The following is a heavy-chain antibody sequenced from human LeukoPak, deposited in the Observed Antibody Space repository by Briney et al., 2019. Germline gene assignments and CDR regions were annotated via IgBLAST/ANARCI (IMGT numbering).Heavy chain of an antibody. CDR3: ARVSGSYFRNAFDI. CDR2: ISAYNGNT. J-gene: IGHJ3*02. D-gene: IGHD1-26*01. V-gene: IGHV1-18*01. Sequence: ASVKVSCKASGYTFTSYDINWVRQATGQGLDWMGWISAYNGNTNYAQKLQGRVTMTTDTSTSTAYMELRSLRSDDTAVYYCARVSGSYFRNAFDIWGQGTMVTVSS. CDR1: GYTFTSYD.